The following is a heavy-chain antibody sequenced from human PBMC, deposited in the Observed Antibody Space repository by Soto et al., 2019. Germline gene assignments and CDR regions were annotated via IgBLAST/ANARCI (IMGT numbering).Heavy chain of an antibody. V-gene: IGHV3-30-3*01. CDR2: ISYDGSNK. CDR1: GFTFSSYA. D-gene: IGHD3-16*01. CDR3: ARDHDP. J-gene: IGHJ1*01. Sequence: QVQLVESGGGVVQPGGSLRLSCAASGFTFSSYAMHWVRQAPGKGLEWVAVISYDGSNKYYADSVKGRFTISRDNSKNTLYLQMNSLRAEDTAVYYCARDHDPWGQGTLVTVSS.